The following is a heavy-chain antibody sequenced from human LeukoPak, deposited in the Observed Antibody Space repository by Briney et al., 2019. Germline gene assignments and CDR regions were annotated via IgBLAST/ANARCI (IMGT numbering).Heavy chain of an antibody. J-gene: IGHJ3*02. CDR1: GGTFSSYA. D-gene: IGHD3-22*01. CDR2: IIPIFGTA. V-gene: IGHV1-69*05. Sequence: ASVKVSCKASGGTFSSYAISWVRQAPGQGLEWMGGIIPIFGTANYAQKFQGRVTITTDESTSTAYMELSSLRSEDTAVYYCARARSYYDSSGYHAAHDAFDIWGQGTMVTVSS. CDR3: ARARSYYDSSGYHAAHDAFDI.